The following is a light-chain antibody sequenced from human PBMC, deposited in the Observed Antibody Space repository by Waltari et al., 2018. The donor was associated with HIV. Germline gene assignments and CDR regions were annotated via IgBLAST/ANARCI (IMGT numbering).Light chain of an antibody. V-gene: IGLV1-47*01. Sequence: QSVLTQPPSASGTPGQRVTISCSGTSSNIGSNSLYWYQQLPGTAPKPLIYRNNLRPSVFPYLFSGPKSRTSSSLAISGLRSEDEADYYCAAWDDSLSGWVFGGGTKLTVL. CDR1: SSNIGSNS. J-gene: IGLJ3*02. CDR3: AAWDDSLSGWV. CDR2: RNN.